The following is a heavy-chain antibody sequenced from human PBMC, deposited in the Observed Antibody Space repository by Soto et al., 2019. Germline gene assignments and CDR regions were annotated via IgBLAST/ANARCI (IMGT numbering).Heavy chain of an antibody. CDR3: AAVRGMVNYYDSSGYPPFDY. Sequence: RASVKVSCKASGFTFTSSAVQWVRQARGQRLEWIGWIVVGSGNTNYAQKFQERVTITRDMSTSTAYMELSSLRSEDTAVYYCAAVRGMVNYYDSSGYPPFDYWGQGTLVTVSS. V-gene: IGHV1-58*01. J-gene: IGHJ4*02. CDR2: IVVGSGNT. CDR1: GFTFTSSA. D-gene: IGHD3-22*01.